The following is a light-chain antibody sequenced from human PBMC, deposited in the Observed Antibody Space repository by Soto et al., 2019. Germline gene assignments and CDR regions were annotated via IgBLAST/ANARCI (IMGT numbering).Light chain of an antibody. Sequence: IVLTQSPATLSLSPGERATLSCRASQSVNNYLAWYQQKPGQAPRLLIYDTSDRATGIPARFSGSGSGTDFTLTISSLEPEDFAVFYCQQRSIWPWTFGQGTKVDIK. CDR1: QSVNNY. J-gene: IGKJ1*01. CDR3: QQRSIWPWT. CDR2: DTS. V-gene: IGKV3-11*01.